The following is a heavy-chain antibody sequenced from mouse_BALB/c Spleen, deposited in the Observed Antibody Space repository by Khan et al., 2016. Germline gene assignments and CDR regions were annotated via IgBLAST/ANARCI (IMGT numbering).Heavy chain of an antibody. Sequence: QVQLQQPGAELVRPGASVKLSCKASGYTFTSFWLNSVKQRPGQGLEWIGPIYPSDSYTDYHQKFKDRATLTVDQSSNTAYMQLNRPTSEDSAVYYCTSGTGYCDYWAHRTTLTVSS. CDR1: GYTFTSFW. J-gene: IGHJ2*01. CDR3: TSGTGYCDY. V-gene: IGHV1-69*02. D-gene: IGHD3-3*01. CDR2: IYPSDSYT.